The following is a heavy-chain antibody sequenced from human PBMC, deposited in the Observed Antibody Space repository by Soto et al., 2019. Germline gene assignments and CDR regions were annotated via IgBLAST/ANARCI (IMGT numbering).Heavy chain of an antibody. V-gene: IGHV4-4*07. CDR2: VFGNGAGTP. D-gene: IGHD3-22*01. Sequence: QVQLQESGPGVVRPSETLSLTCSVSGSSFTGDYWSWIRQPAGKGLEWIGRVFGNGAGTPIYNSALKNRITMSVDSSKTQFSLKLTSVTAADTAIYYCARDLPPYDRRRQSAGAFEDWVQGTLVTVSS. CDR3: ARDLPPYDRRRQSAGAFED. CDR1: GSSFTGDY. J-gene: IGHJ4*02.